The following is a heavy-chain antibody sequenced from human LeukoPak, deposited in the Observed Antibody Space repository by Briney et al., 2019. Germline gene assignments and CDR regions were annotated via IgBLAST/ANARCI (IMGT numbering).Heavy chain of an antibody. CDR3: ATGPDDISTGYHIFYFDY. CDR2: IHTYNGHT. D-gene: IGHD2-15*01. J-gene: IGHJ4*02. CDR1: GYTFNSYG. Sequence: GASVKVSCKSSGYTFNSYGITWVRQAPGQGLEWMGWIHTYNGHTNYAQKLQGRVTMTTDTSTSTAYMELSSLRSGDTALYFCATGPDDISTGYHIFYFDYWGQGTLLTVSS. V-gene: IGHV1-18*01.